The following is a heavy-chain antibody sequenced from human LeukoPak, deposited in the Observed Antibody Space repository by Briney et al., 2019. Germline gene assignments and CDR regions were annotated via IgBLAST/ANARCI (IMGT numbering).Heavy chain of an antibody. D-gene: IGHD1-26*01. V-gene: IGHV4-39*07. CDR3: ARGEVGTTTYYFDY. CDR1: GGSISSSSYY. J-gene: IGHJ4*02. CDR2: IYYSGST. Sequence: SETLSLTCTVSGGSISSSSYYWGWIRQPPGKGLEWIGSIYYSGSTYYNPSLKSRVTISVDTSKNQLSLKLSSVTAADTAVYYCARGEVGTTTYYFDYWGQGTLVTVSS.